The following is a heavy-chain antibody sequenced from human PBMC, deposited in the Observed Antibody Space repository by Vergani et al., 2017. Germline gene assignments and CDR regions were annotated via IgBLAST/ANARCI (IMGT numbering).Heavy chain of an antibody. J-gene: IGHJ4*02. D-gene: IGHD5-24*01. CDR1: GGSISSGGYY. Sequence: QVQLQESGPGLVKPSQTLSLTCTVSGGSISSGGYYWSWIRQPAGKGLEWIGRIYTSGSTNYNPSLKSRVTISVDTSKNQFSLKLSSVTAADTAVYYCARGRWLQSLDYWGQGTLVTVSS. CDR2: IYTSGST. CDR3: ARGRWLQSLDY. V-gene: IGHV4-61*02.